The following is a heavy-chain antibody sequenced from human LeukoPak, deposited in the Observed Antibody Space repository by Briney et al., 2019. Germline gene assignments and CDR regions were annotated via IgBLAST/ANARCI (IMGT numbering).Heavy chain of an antibody. D-gene: IGHD1-1*01. CDR1: GGSIISSLYH. J-gene: IGHJ6*03. CDR2: VFHSGNT. Sequence: PSETLSLTCSVYGGSIISSLYHWGWLRQAPGKGLQWIGNVFHSGNTYYSPSLQSRVAISIDTSKNRFSLKLTSVTAADTAVYYCARQIVGTSWNYYYSYIDVWGNGTSVSVSS. V-gene: IGHV4-39*01. CDR3: ARQIVGTSWNYYYSYIDV.